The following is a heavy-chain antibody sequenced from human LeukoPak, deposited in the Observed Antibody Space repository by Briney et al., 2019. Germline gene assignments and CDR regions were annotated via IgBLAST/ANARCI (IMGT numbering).Heavy chain of an antibody. V-gene: IGHV4-39*07. CDR3: ARASSIAARPGLYWFDP. Sequence: KPSETLSLTCTVSGGSISSSSYYWGWIRQPPGKGLEWIGSIYYSGSTYYNPSLKSRVTISVDTSKNQFSLKLSSVTAADTAVYYCARASSIAARPGLYWFDPWGQGTLVTVSS. CDR2: IYYSGST. D-gene: IGHD6-6*01. J-gene: IGHJ5*02. CDR1: GGSISSSSYY.